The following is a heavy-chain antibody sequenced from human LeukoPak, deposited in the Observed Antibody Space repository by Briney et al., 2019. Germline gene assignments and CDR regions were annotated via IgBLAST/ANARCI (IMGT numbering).Heavy chain of an antibody. J-gene: IGHJ4*02. CDR3: ARDSPLYTVTTRFDY. V-gene: IGHV3-30*04. CDR1: GFTFSSYA. CDR2: ISYDGSNK. D-gene: IGHD4-17*01. Sequence: GGSLRLSCAASGFTFSSYAMHWVRQAPGKGLEWVAVISYDGSNKYYADSVKGRFTISRDNSKSTLYLQMNSLRAEDTAVYYCARDSPLYTVTTRFDYWGQGTLVTVSS.